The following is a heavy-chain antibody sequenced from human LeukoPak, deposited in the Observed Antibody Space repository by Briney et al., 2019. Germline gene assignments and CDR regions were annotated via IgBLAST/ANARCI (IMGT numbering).Heavy chain of an antibody. CDR2: IRSKANSYAT. D-gene: IGHD3-22*01. Sequence: GGSLRLSCASSGFTFSGSAMHWVRQASGKGLDWAGLIRSKANSYATAYAASVKGRFTISRHDSKNTADLQMNSLNTEDTAVYYCTRHSPSYYYDSSGYYRIAEYFQHWGQGTLVTVSS. V-gene: IGHV3-73*01. CDR3: TRHSPSYYYDSSGYYRIAEYFQH. J-gene: IGHJ1*01. CDR1: GFTFSGSA.